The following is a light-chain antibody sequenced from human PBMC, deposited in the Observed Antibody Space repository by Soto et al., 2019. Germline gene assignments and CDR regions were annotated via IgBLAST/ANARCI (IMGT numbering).Light chain of an antibody. CDR2: GAS. J-gene: IGKJ4*01. CDR3: QQYDGSPPLT. V-gene: IGKV3-20*01. CDR1: QSVSNYY. Sequence: EIVLTQSPGTLSLSPGERAILSCRASQSVSNYYLAWYQQKPGQPPRLLIYGASSRAAGIPDRFSGSGSGTDFTLTISRLEPEDFAVYYCQQYDGSPPLTFGGGTKV.